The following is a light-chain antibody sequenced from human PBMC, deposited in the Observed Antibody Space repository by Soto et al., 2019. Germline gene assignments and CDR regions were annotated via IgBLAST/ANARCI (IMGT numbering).Light chain of an antibody. J-gene: IGLJ2*01. CDR2: EVS. Sequence: QSALTQPASVSGSPGQSITISCTGTSSDVGGYNYVSWYQQHPGKAPKLMIYEVSNRPSGVSNRFSGSKSGNTASLTISGLQAEDEADYYCSSYTSSSTVLFGGWTKLTVL. CDR1: SSDVGGYNY. V-gene: IGLV2-14*01. CDR3: SSYTSSSTVL.